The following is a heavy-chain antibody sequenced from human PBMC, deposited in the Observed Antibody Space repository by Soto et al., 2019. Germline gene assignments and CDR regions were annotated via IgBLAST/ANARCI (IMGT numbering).Heavy chain of an antibody. D-gene: IGHD1-26*01. Sequence: EVQLLESGGGLVQPGGSLRLSCAASGFTFSSYAMSWVRQAPGKGLEWVSAISGSGGSTYYADSVKGRFTISRDNSKNTLYLQMNSLRAEDTAVYYCAKFLRPNSGSYGDPDVFDIWGQGTMVTVSS. CDR1: GFTFSSYA. J-gene: IGHJ3*02. V-gene: IGHV3-23*01. CDR2: ISGSGGST. CDR3: AKFLRPNSGSYGDPDVFDI.